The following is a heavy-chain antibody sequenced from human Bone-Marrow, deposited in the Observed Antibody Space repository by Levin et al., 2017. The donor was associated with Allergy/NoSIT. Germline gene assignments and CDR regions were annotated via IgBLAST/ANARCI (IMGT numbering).Heavy chain of an antibody. CDR1: GFTFNSYA. V-gene: IGHV3-23*01. CDR3: AKDQWLRLGWFDP. D-gene: IGHD5-12*01. J-gene: IGHJ5*02. Sequence: RGESLKISCAASGFTFNSYAMSWVRQAPGKGLEWVSAISAGGTSTYYADSVKGRFTISRDTSKNTLYLQMNSLRAEDTAMYYCAKDQWLRLGWFDPWGQGTLVTVSS. CDR2: ISAGGTST.